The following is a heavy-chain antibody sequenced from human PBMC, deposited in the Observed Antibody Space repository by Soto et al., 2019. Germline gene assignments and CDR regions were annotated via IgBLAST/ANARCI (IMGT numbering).Heavy chain of an antibody. CDR3: ARQQLEAGYFDY. CDR1: GFTFSSYA. D-gene: IGHD6-13*01. V-gene: IGHV3-30-3*01. Sequence: GGSLRLSCAASGFTFSSYAMHWVRQAPGKGLEWVAVISYDGSNKYYADSVKGRFTISRDNSKNTLYLQMNSLRAEDTAVYYCARQQLEAGYFDYWGQGTLVTVSS. CDR2: ISYDGSNK. J-gene: IGHJ4*02.